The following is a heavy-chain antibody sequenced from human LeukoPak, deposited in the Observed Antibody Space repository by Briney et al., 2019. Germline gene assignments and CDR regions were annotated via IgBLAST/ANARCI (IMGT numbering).Heavy chain of an antibody. CDR3: ARDPKGLSGFDP. Sequence: SETLSLTCTVSGASISSSTYYWGWIRQPPGKGLEWIGYIYYSGSTYYNPSLKSRVTISVDTSKNQFSLKLSSVTAADTAVYYCARDPKGLSGFDPWGQGTLVTVSS. D-gene: IGHD4/OR15-4a*01. CDR2: IYYSGST. V-gene: IGHV4-30-4*08. J-gene: IGHJ5*02. CDR1: GASISSSTYY.